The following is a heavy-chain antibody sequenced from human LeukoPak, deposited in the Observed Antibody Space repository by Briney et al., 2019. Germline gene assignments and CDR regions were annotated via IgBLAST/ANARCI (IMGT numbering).Heavy chain of an antibody. CDR1: GFTFSSYA. V-gene: IGHV3-23*01. Sequence: AVGSLRLPCAASGFTFSSYAMSWVRQAPGKGLEWVSAISGSGGSTYYADSVKGRFTISRDNSKNALYLQMNSRRAEDTAVYYCAKSQRLIRNALFDYWGQGTLVTVSS. D-gene: IGHD6-25*01. J-gene: IGHJ4*02. CDR3: AKSQRLIRNALFDY. CDR2: ISGSGGST.